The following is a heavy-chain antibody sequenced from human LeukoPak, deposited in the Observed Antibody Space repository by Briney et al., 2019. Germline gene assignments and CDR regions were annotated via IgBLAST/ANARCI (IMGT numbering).Heavy chain of an antibody. V-gene: IGHV3-33*01. CDR3: AGDEYGDYGCDR. CDR1: GFTFSSYG. Sequence: PGRSLRLSCAASGFTFSSYGMHWVRQAPGKGLEWVAVIWYDGSNKYYADSVKGRFTISRDNSKNTLYLQMNSLRAEDTAVYYCAGDEYGDYGCDRWGQGTLVTVSS. CDR2: IWYDGSNK. D-gene: IGHD4-17*01. J-gene: IGHJ5*02.